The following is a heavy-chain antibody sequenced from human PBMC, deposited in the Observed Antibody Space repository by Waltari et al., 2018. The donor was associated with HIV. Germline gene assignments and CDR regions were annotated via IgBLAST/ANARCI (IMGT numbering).Heavy chain of an antibody. V-gene: IGHV1-46*03. J-gene: IGHJ6*02. CDR2: INPGGGRT. CDR1: GYTFTSYY. D-gene: IGHD2-15*01. CDR3: ARGSRYCSGGSCYPYYYYYGMDV. Sequence: QVQLVQSGAEVKKPGASVKVSCKASGYTFTSYYMHWVRQAPGQGLEWMGIINPGGGRTSYAQKSQGRVTMTRDTSTSTVYMELSSLRSEDTAVYYCARGSRYCSGGSCYPYYYYYGMDVWGQGTTVTVSS.